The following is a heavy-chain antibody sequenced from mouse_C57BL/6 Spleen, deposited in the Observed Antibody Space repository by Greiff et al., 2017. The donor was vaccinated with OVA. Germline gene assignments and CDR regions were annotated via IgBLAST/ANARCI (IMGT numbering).Heavy chain of an antibody. CDR1: GYTFTSYW. CDR3: ARRTNSSFDY. V-gene: IGHV1-50*01. CDR2: IDPSDRYT. D-gene: IGHD1-1*01. J-gene: IGHJ2*01. Sequence: QVQLQQPGAELVKPGASVKLSCKASGYTFTSYWMQWVKQRPGQGLEWIGEIDPSDRYTTYNQKFKGKATLTVDTSSSTAYMQLSSLTSEDSAVYYCARRTNSSFDYWGQGTTLTVSS.